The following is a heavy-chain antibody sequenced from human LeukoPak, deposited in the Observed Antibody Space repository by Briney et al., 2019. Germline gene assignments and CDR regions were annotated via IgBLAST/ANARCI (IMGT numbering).Heavy chain of an antibody. Sequence: AGGSLRLSCAASGFTFSSYAMRWVRQAPGKGLDWMAVISHDGTNKYYADSVKGRFTISRDNSKNTLYLQLNSLRTEDTAAYYCARDFGSGWNWFDPWGQGILVTVSS. D-gene: IGHD6-19*01. V-gene: IGHV3-30*04. CDR1: GFTFSSYA. CDR2: ISHDGTNK. CDR3: ARDFGSGWNWFDP. J-gene: IGHJ5*02.